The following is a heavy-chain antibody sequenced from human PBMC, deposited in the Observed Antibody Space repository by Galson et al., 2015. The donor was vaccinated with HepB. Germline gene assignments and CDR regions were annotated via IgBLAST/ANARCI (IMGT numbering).Heavy chain of an antibody. V-gene: IGHV3-30*18. CDR2: ISYDGSNE. D-gene: IGHD6-13*01. CDR3: AKDRRSSWYYVDY. CDR1: GFTFSNYG. J-gene: IGHJ4*02. Sequence: SLRLSCAASGFTFSNYGMHWVRQAPGKGLDWVAVISYDGSNEYNADSVKGRFTISRDNSKNTLYLQMNSLRSEDTAVYYCAKDRRSSWYYVDYWGQGTLVTVSS.